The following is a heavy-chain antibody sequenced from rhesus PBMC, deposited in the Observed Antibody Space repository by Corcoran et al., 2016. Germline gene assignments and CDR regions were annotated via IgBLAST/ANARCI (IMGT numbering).Heavy chain of an antibody. CDR2: IYGSSGST. CDR3: ARQAYGSTYFDS. Sequence: QVQLQESGPGLVKPSETLSPTCAVSGGSLRSNYWRWRRQPPGKGLDWIGRIYGSSGSTDYNPSLKSRVTISTDTSKNQFSLKLSSVTAADTAVYYCARQAYGSTYFDSWGQGVLVTVSS. V-gene: IGHV4-160*01. D-gene: IGHD4-29*01. J-gene: IGHJ4*01. CDR1: GGSLRSNY.